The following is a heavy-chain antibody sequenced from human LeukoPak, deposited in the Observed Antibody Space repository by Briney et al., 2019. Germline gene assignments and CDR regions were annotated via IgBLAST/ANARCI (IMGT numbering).Heavy chain of an antibody. Sequence: SETLSLTCTVSGGSISSGSYYWSWIRQPAGTGLEWIGRIYTSGGTNYNPSLKSRVTISVDTSKNQFSLKLKSVTAADTAVYYCARMLGGPFDPWGQGTLVTVSS. CDR1: GGSISSGSYY. V-gene: IGHV4-61*02. D-gene: IGHD1-26*01. CDR3: ARMLGGPFDP. CDR2: IYTSGGT. J-gene: IGHJ5*02.